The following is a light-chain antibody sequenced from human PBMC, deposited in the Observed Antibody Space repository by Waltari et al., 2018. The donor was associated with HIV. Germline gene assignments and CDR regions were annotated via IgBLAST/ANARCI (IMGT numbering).Light chain of an antibody. CDR1: QSLLHSNGYSY. J-gene: IGKJ5*01. CDR2: LGS. V-gene: IGKV2-28*01. Sequence: DIVMTQSPLSLPVTPGEPASISCRSSQSLLHSNGYSYLDWFLQRPGQSQQLLIYLGSNRASGVPDRFSGSGSGTDFTLKITKVEAEDVGVYYCMQALQTPITFGQGTRLEIK. CDR3: MQALQTPIT.